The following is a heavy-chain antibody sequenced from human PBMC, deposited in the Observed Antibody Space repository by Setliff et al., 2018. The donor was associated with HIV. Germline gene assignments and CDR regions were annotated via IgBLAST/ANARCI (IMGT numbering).Heavy chain of an antibody. V-gene: IGHV1-24*01. Sequence: ASVKVSCKASGGAPNIYSISWVRQAPGKGLHWMGRIDPENDETKYSQKFQVRFTMTADRSTDTAYMELSGLRSEDTAIYYCVLYSTGASRFDYWGQGTLVTVS. CDR2: IDPENDET. CDR3: VLYSTGASRFDY. D-gene: IGHD2-8*01. CDR1: GGAPNIYS. J-gene: IGHJ4*02.